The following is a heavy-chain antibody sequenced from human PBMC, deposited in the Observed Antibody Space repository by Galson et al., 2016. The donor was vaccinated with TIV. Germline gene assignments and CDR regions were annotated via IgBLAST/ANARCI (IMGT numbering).Heavy chain of an antibody. D-gene: IGHD2-21*01. CDR2: INAGNGNT. V-gene: IGHV1-3*01. Sequence: SVKVSCKASGYSFTTYAMHWMRQAPGQRLEWMGWINAGNGNTKYSQKFQGRVTITRDTFASTAYMELNSLTSADTAVYYCARPPYCGGDCYKYDRWGQGTLVTVSS. CDR3: ARPPYCGGDCYKYDR. J-gene: IGHJ5*02. CDR1: GYSFTTYA.